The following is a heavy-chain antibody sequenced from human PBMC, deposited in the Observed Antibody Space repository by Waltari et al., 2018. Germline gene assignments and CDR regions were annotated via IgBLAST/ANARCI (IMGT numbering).Heavy chain of an antibody. D-gene: IGHD6-19*01. CDR3: ARGGLAVAAYYFDY. J-gene: IGHJ4*02. CDR1: GFTVSSNY. V-gene: IGHV3-53*01. CDR2: IYSGGST. Sequence: EVQLVESGGGLIQPGGSLRLSCAASGFTVSSNYMSWVRQAPGKGLEWVSVIYSGGSTYYADSVKGRFTISRDNSKNTLYLQMNSLRAEDTAVYYCARGGLAVAAYYFDYWGQGTLVTVSS.